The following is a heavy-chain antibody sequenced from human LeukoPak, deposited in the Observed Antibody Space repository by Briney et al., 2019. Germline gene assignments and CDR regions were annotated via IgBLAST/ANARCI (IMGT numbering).Heavy chain of an antibody. CDR2: ISGSGGST. J-gene: IGHJ4*02. Sequence: GESLRLSCAASGFTFTSYAMSWVRQAPGKGLEWVSAISGSGGSTYYADSVKGRFTISRDNSKNTLYLQMNSLRAEDTAVYYCAKDPGPYDGSTLDYWGQGTLVTVSS. D-gene: IGHD3-22*01. V-gene: IGHV3-23*01. CDR3: AKDPGPYDGSTLDY. CDR1: GFTFTSYA.